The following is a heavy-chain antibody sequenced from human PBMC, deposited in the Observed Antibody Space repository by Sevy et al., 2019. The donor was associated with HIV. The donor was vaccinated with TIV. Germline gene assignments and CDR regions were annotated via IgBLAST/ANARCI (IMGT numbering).Heavy chain of an antibody. V-gene: IGHV3-30*18. J-gene: IGHJ4*02. CDR3: AKDGGHIDIDY. D-gene: IGHD2-15*01. CDR1: GFTFKYHG. CDR2: ISIDGSNK. Sequence: GGSLRFSCAASGFTFKYHGMHWVRQAPGKGLEWFSLISIDGSNKYYADSVKGRFTISRDNAKNTVSVQMNSLRPEDTATYYCAKDGGHIDIDYWGQGILVTVSS.